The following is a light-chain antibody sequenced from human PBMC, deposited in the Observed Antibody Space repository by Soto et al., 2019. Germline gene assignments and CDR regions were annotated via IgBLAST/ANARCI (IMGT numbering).Light chain of an antibody. CDR3: QQYNNWPPRAIT. CDR1: QSFSSN. CDR2: GAS. V-gene: IGKV3-15*01. Sequence: EIVMTQSPATLSVSPGERATLSCRASQSFSSNLAWYQQKPGQAPRLLIYGASTRATGIPARFSGSGSGTEFTLTISSLQSEDFAVYYCQQYNNWPPRAITFGQGTRLEIK. J-gene: IGKJ5*01.